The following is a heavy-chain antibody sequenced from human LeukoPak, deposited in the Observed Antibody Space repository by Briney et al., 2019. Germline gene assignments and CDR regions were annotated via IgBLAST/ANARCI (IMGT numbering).Heavy chain of an antibody. J-gene: IGHJ5*02. CDR1: GGSISSSSYY. V-gene: IGHV4-39*01. Sequence: SETLSLTCTVSGGSISSSSYYWGWIRQPPGKGLGWIGSIYYSGSTYYNPSLKSRVTISVDTSKNQFSLKLSSVTAADTAVYYCARQGYSSGWYGFNWFDPWGQGTLVTVSS. CDR3: ARQGYSSGWYGFNWFDP. D-gene: IGHD6-13*01. CDR2: IYYSGST.